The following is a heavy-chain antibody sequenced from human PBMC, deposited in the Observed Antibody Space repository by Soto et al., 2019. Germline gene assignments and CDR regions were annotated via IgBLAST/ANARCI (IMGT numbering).Heavy chain of an antibody. V-gene: IGHV1-18*01. CDR1: GYTFTNYG. CDR3: ARWLPKGAFAY. J-gene: IGHJ4*02. D-gene: IGHD3-22*01. Sequence: QVQLVQSGTEVKKPGASVKVSCKTSGYTFTNYGISWVRQAPGQGLEWMGWISGYNGDTNYAQNLQGRVTMTTDTTTSTAYMELRSLRSDDTAVYYCARWLPKGAFAYWGQGTLVTVSS. CDR2: ISGYNGDT.